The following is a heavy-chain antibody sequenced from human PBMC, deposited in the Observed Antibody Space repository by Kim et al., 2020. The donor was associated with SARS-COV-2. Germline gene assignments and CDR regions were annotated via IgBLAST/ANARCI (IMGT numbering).Heavy chain of an antibody. V-gene: IGHV3-9*01. Sequence: GGSLRLSCAASGFTFDDYAMHWVRQAPGKGLEWVSGISWNSGSIGYADSVKGRFTISRDNAKNSLYLQMNSLRAEDTALYYCAKDRDYYYGMDVCGQG. CDR3: AKDRDYYYGMDV. CDR1: GFTFDDYA. CDR2: ISWNSGSI. J-gene: IGHJ6*02.